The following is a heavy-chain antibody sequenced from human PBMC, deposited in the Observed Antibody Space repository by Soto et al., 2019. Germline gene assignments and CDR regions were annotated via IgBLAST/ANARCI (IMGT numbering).Heavy chain of an antibody. D-gene: IGHD2-2*01. J-gene: IGHJ6*02. CDR1: GGSISSSSYY. Sequence: PSETLSLTCTVSGGSISSSSYYWGWIRQPPGKGLEWIGSIYYSGSTYYNPSLKSRVTISVDTSKNQFSLKLSSVTAADTAVYYCARLLYCISTSCYVGFDYYYYGMDVWGQGTTVTVSS. CDR2: IYYSGST. V-gene: IGHV4-39*01. CDR3: ARLLYCISTSCYVGFDYYYYGMDV.